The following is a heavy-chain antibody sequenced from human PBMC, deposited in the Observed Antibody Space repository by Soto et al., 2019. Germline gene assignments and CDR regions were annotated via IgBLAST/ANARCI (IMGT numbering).Heavy chain of an antibody. CDR2: VYYSGNT. CDR1: GGSISSYY. V-gene: IGHV4-59*01. J-gene: IGHJ4*02. CDR3: AREGGGYYSADY. D-gene: IGHD1-26*01. Sequence: SETLSLTCTVSGGSISSYYWSWIRQPPGRGLKWIGYVYYSGNTYYNTSLKSRVSISVDTSKNQFSLKLSSVTAADTAVYYCAREGGGYYSADYWGQGTLVTVSS.